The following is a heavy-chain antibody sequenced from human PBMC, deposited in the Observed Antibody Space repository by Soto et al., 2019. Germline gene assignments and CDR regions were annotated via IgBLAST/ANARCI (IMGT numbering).Heavy chain of an antibody. CDR1: GYTFTSYA. D-gene: IGHD6-19*01. CDR3: ARVLVWQWLEHFDY. V-gene: IGHV1-3*01. J-gene: IGHJ4*02. Sequence: ASVKVSCKASGYTFTSYAMHWVRQAPGQRLEWMGWINAGNGNTKYSQKFQGRVTITRDTSASTAYMELSSLRSEDTAVYYCARVLVWQWLEHFDYWGQGTLITAPQ. CDR2: INAGNGNT.